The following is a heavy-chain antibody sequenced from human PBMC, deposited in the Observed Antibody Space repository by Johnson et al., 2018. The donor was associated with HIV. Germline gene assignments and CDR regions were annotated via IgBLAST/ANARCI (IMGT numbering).Heavy chain of an antibody. D-gene: IGHD1-7*01. CDR1: GFTFSSYG. J-gene: IGHJ3*02. Sequence: QVQLVESVGGVVQPGRSLRLSCAASGFTFSSYGMHCVRQAPGKWLEWVAVISYDGSNKYYADSVKGRFTISRDNSKNTLYLQMNSLRPEDTAVYYCARDNREWQTGTNGDAVDIWGQGTMVTVSS. CDR2: ISYDGSNK. CDR3: ARDNREWQTGTNGDAVDI. V-gene: IGHV3-30*03.